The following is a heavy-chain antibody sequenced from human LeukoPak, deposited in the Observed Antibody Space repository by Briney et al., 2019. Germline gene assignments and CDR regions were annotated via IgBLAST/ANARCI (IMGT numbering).Heavy chain of an antibody. CDR2: ISGSGGST. D-gene: IGHD3-16*02. J-gene: IGHJ4*02. CDR3: AKERYDYVWGSYRYHFDY. CDR1: GFTFSSYA. V-gene: IGHV3-23*01. Sequence: QAGGSLRLSCAASGFTFSSYAMSWVRQAPGKGLEWVSAISGSGGSTYYADSVKGRFTISRDNSKNTLYLQMNSLRAEDTAVYYCAKERYDYVWGSYRYHFDYWGQGTLVTVSS.